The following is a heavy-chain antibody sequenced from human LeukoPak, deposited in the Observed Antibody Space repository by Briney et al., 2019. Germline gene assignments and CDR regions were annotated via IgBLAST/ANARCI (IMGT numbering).Heavy chain of an antibody. CDR3: AGDVAPSGHFYMDV. Sequence: SETLSLTCTVSGGSLSSHYWTWIRLPPGKGLEWIGYVYYSGSTYCNPSLKSRVTISPDTSKNQFSLNLRSVTAADTAVYYCAGDVAPSGHFYMDVWGKGTTVTVSS. V-gene: IGHV4-59*11. CDR1: GGSLSSHY. D-gene: IGHD3-10*01. J-gene: IGHJ6*03. CDR2: VYYSGST.